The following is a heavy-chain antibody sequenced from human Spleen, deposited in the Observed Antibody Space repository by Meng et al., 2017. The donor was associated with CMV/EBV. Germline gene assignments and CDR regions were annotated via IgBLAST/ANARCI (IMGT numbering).Heavy chain of an antibody. V-gene: IGHV1-69*10. CDR1: GYTFTDYY. CDR2: ISPNLGKA. J-gene: IGHJ6*02. D-gene: IGHD4/OR15-4a*01. Sequence: SVKVSCKASGYTFTDYYMHWVRQAPGQGLEWMGGISPNLGKANYAQKFQGRVTITADKSTSTAYMELSSLRSEDTAVYYCARGGGATCDYYYGMHVWGQGTMVTVSS. CDR3: ARGGGATCDYYYGMHV.